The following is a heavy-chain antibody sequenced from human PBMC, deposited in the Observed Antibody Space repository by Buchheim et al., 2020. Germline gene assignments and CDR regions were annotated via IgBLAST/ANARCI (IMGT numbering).Heavy chain of an antibody. Sequence: QVQLVESGGGVVQPGRSLRLSCAASGFTFSSYAMHWVRQAPGKGLEWVAVISYDGSNKYYADSVKGRFPISRDNSKNTLYLQMNSLRAEDTAVYYCARSRMVRGVTSDYWGQGTL. CDR1: GFTFSSYA. D-gene: IGHD3-10*01. CDR2: ISYDGSNK. J-gene: IGHJ4*02. V-gene: IGHV3-30*04. CDR3: ARSRMVRGVTSDY.